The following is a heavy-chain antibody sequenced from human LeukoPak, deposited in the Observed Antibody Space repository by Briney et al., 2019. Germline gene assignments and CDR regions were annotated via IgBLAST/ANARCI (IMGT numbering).Heavy chain of an antibody. D-gene: IGHD2-15*01. CDR2: INAGNGYT. Sequence: ASVKVSCKSSGYTFTNYAIHWVRQAPGQRLEWMGWINAGNGYTKYSQKFQGRVTITRDTSASTAYMELSSLRSEDTAVYYCAGTIPSCPGVSCYSRWFDPWGQGTLVTVSS. CDR1: GYTFTNYA. CDR3: AGTIPSCPGVSCYSRWFDP. J-gene: IGHJ5*02. V-gene: IGHV1-3*01.